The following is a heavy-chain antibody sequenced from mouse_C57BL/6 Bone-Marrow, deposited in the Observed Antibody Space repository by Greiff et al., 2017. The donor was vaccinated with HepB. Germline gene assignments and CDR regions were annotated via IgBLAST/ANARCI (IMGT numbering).Heavy chain of an antibody. V-gene: IGHV8-8*01. CDR2: IWWDDDK. CDR3: ARKGGYYLHWYFDV. CDR1: GFSLSTFGMG. Sequence: ESGPGILQPSQSLSLTCSFSGFSLSTFGMGVGWIRQPSGKGLEWLAHIWWDDDKYYNPALKSRLTISKDTSKNQVFLKIANVDTADTATYYCARKGGYYLHWYFDVWGTGTTVTVSS. D-gene: IGHD2-3*01. J-gene: IGHJ1*03.